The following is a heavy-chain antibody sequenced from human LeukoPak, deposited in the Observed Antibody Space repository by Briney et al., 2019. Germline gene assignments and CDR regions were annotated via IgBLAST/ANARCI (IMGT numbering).Heavy chain of an antibody. D-gene: IGHD3-22*01. CDR1: GYSFTSYW. V-gene: IGHV5-51*01. CDR3: ARHAYYYDSSGYYLRSYYYYMDV. J-gene: IGHJ6*03. CDR2: IYPGDSDT. Sequence: GESLKISCKGSGYSFTSYWIGWVRQMPGKGLEWMGIIYPGDSDTRYSPSFQGQVTISADKSISTAYLQWSSLKASDTAMYYCARHAYYYDSSGYYLRSYYYYMDVWGKGTTVTVSS.